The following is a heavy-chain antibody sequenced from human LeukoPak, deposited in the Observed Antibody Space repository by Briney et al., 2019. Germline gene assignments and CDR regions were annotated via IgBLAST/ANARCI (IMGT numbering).Heavy chain of an antibody. CDR1: GYSFTSYM. V-gene: IGHV1-3*01. Sequence: ASVKVSCKTSGYSFTSYMIHWVRQAPGQGLEWMGWITPANGHTKYSQKFQGRLTFTRDTSATTAYMVLSSLRSEDTAVYYCARGSMVRGVIITKWFDPWGQGTLVTVSS. CDR3: ARGSMVRGVIITKWFDP. J-gene: IGHJ5*02. CDR2: ITPANGHT. D-gene: IGHD3-10*01.